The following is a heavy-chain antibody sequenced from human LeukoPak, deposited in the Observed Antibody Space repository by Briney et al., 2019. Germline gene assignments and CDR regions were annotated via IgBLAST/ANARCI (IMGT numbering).Heavy chain of an antibody. CDR1: GYSISSGYY. J-gene: IGHJ4*02. Sequence: SETLSLTCTVSGYSISSGYYWGWIRQPPGKGLEWIGSIYHSGSTYYNPSLKSRVTISVDTSKNQFSLKLSSVTAADTAVYYCARLRYGEGYWGQGTLVTVSS. V-gene: IGHV4-38-2*02. D-gene: IGHD4-17*01. CDR2: IYHSGST. CDR3: ARLRYGEGY.